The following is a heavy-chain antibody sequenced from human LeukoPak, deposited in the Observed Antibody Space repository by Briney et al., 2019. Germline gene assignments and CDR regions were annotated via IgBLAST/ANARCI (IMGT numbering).Heavy chain of an antibody. CDR1: RYTFTSYD. Sequence: ASVKVSCKASRYTFTSYDINWMRQATGQGLEWMGWMNPNSGNTGYAQKFQDRVTMTRNTSIKTAYMELSSLRSEDMAVYYCARGFRDSSGRKPDYWGQGTLVTVSS. D-gene: IGHD3-22*01. J-gene: IGHJ4*02. CDR3: ARGFRDSSGRKPDY. CDR2: MNPNSGNT. V-gene: IGHV1-8*01.